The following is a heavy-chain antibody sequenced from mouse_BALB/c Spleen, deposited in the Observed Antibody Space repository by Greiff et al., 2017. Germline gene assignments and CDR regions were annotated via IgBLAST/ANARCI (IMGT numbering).Heavy chain of an antibody. D-gene: IGHD2-4*01. CDR3: ARAGLITTGAMDY. V-gene: IGHV5-6-5*01. J-gene: IGHJ4*01. CDR1: GFTFSSYA. CDR2: ISSGGST. Sequence: EVKLMESGGGLVKPGGSLKLSCAASGFTFSSYAMSWVRQTPEKRLEWVASISSGGSTYYPDSVKGRFTISRDNARNILYLQMSSLRSEDTAMYYCARAGLITTGAMDYWGQGTSVTVSS.